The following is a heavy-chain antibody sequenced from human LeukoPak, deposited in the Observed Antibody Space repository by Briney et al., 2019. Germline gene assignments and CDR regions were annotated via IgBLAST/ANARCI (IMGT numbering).Heavy chain of an antibody. CDR3: AREQDY. CDR2: IYYSGST. CDR1: GGSISHYY. V-gene: IGHV4-59*12. Sequence: PSETLSLTCTVSGGSISHYYWSWIRQPPGKGLEWIGYIYYSGSTNYNPSLKSRVTISVDTSKNQFSLKLSSVTAADTAVYYCAREQDYWGQGTLVTVSS. J-gene: IGHJ4*02.